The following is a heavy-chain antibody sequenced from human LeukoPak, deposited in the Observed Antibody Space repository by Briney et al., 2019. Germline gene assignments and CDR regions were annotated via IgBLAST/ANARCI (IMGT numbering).Heavy chain of an antibody. V-gene: IGHV3-21*01. J-gene: IGHJ4*02. CDR1: GLGFSSFS. Sequence: GESLKISCAASGLGFSSFSFNWIRQASGKGLEWVSSITPTTSYIYYADSVRGRFTISRENAKNSLYLQMNSLRAEDTAVYYCARLRRTSDSSGYYYYYDYWGQGTLVTVSS. CDR3: ARLRRTSDSSGYYYYYDY. CDR2: ITPTTSYI. D-gene: IGHD3-22*01.